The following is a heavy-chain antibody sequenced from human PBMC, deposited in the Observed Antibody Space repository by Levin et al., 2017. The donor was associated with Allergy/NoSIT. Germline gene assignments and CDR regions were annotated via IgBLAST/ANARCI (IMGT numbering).Heavy chain of an antibody. D-gene: IGHD3-10*01. CDR1: GFTFDDYA. CDR3: AKDMNYYGSGSRDAYFDY. V-gene: IGHV3-9*01. CDR2: ISWNSGSI. J-gene: IGHJ4*02. Sequence: GGSLRLSCAASGFTFDDYAMHWVRQAPGKGLEWVSGISWNSGSIGYADSVKGRFTISRDNAKNSLYLQMNSLRAEDTALYYCAKDMNYYGSGSRDAYFDYWGQGTLVTVSS.